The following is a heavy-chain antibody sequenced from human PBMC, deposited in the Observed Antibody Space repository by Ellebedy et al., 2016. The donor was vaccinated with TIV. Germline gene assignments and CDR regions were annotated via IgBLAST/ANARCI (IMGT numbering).Heavy chain of an antibody. V-gene: IGHV1-69*13. CDR1: GGTFSSYA. D-gene: IGHD6-13*01. Sequence: SVKVSCXASGGTFSSYAISWVRQAPGQGLEWMGGIIPIFGTANYAQKFQGRVTITADESTSTAYMELSSLRSEDTAVYYCAERTPAGNDYWGQGTLVTVSS. CDR3: AERTPAGNDY. J-gene: IGHJ4*02. CDR2: IIPIFGTA.